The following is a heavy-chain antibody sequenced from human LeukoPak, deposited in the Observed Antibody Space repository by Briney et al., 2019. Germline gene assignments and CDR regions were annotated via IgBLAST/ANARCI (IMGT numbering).Heavy chain of an antibody. Sequence: GGSLRLSCAASGFTFSNAWMNWVRQAPGKGLEWVGRIKSKSDGGTTDYAAPVKGRFTISRDDSKNTVYLQMNSLKSEDTGVYYCARFGPSIVVVPAAADYWGQGTLVTVSS. D-gene: IGHD2-2*01. J-gene: IGHJ4*02. V-gene: IGHV3-15*01. CDR3: ARFGPSIVVVPAAADY. CDR2: IKSKSDGGTT. CDR1: GFTFSNAW.